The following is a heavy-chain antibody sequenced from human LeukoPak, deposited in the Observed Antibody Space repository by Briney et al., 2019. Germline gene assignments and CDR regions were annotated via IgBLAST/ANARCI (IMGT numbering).Heavy chain of an antibody. CDR3: AREDTSGSYSNLDY. Sequence: GASVKVSCKSSGYTFTSYGVSWVRQAPGQGLEWMGWIGAYNGNTNYAQKLQGRVTMTTDTSTSTAYMELRSLRSDDTAIYYCAREDTSGSYSNLDYWGQGTLVTVSS. CDR1: GYTFTSYG. D-gene: IGHD3-22*01. V-gene: IGHV1-18*01. J-gene: IGHJ4*02. CDR2: IGAYNGNT.